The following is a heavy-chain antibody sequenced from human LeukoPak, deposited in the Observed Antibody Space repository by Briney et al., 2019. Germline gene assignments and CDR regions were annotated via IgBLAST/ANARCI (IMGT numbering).Heavy chain of an antibody. CDR1: GFTFSKYW. D-gene: IGHD4-17*01. Sequence: PGGSLRLSCAASGFTFSKYWMTWVRQAPGKGLEWVASIKQDGSEKYYVGSVKGRFIISRDNAKNSLYLQMNSLTAEDTAVYYCASHDYGDYSPLDYWGQGTLVTVSS. V-gene: IGHV3-7*01. CDR2: IKQDGSEK. J-gene: IGHJ4*02. CDR3: ASHDYGDYSPLDY.